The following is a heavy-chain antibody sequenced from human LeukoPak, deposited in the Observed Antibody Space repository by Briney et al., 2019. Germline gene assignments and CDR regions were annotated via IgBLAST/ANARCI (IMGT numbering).Heavy chain of an antibody. CDR2: ISGSGGGT. D-gene: IGHD6-19*01. Sequence: GGSLRLSCAASGFTFSSYAMSWVRQAPGKGLEWVSAISGSGGGTYYADSVKGRFTISRDNSKNTLYLQMNSLRAEDTAVYYCAKGIGSGWFWAFDYWGQGTLVTVSS. CDR1: GFTFSSYA. V-gene: IGHV3-23*01. CDR3: AKGIGSGWFWAFDY. J-gene: IGHJ4*02.